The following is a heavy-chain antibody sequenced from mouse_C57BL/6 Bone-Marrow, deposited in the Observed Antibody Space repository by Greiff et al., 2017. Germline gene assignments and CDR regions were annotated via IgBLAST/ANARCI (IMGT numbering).Heavy chain of an antibody. J-gene: IGHJ3*01. Sequence: EVKLMESGAELVKPGASVKLSCTASGFNIKDYYMHWVKRRTEQGLEWIGRIDPEDGETKYAPKFQGKATKTADTSSNTAYLQLSSLTSEDTAVYYCAWVYDWAYWGQGTLVTVSA. V-gene: IGHV14-2*01. D-gene: IGHD2-12*01. CDR3: AWVYDWAY. CDR2: IDPEDGET. CDR1: GFNIKDYY.